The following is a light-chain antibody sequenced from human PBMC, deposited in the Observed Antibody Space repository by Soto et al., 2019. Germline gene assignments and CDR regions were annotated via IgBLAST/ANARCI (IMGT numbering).Light chain of an antibody. CDR2: GAS. CDR3: QQYGSSPRVT. V-gene: IGKV3-20*01. Sequence: ESVLTQSPGTLSLSPGERATLSRRASQSVSSSYLAWYQQKPGQAPRLLIYGASSRATGIPDRFSGSGSGTDFTLTISRLEPEDFAVYYCQQYGSSPRVTFGQGTRLEIK. CDR1: QSVSSSY. J-gene: IGKJ5*01.